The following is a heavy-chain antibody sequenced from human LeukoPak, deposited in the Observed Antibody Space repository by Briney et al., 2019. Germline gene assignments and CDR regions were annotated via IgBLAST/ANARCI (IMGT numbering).Heavy chain of an antibody. D-gene: IGHD6-19*01. CDR2: ISAYNFNT. CDR3: ARAPSSGFGDN. J-gene: IGHJ4*02. Sequence: ASVKVSCEASGYSFTRYGFSWVRHAPGQGLEWMGGISAYNFNTNYAQKLQGRVTMITDTSTSTAYMELRSLGSDDTAVYYCARAPSSGFGDNWGQGTLVTVSS. CDR1: GYSFTRYG. V-gene: IGHV1-18*01.